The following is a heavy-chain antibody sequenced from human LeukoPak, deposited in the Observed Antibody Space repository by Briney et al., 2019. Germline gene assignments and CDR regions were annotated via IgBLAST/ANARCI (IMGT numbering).Heavy chain of an antibody. CDR2: ISSNGDNT. Sequence: GGSLRLSCSVSGFTFSTYVMHWVRQAPGKGLEYVSAISSNGDNTYYADSVKGRFTISRDNSKNTLYLQMSSLRADDTAVYYCVRGTGYWGQETLVTVSS. V-gene: IGHV3-64D*06. CDR3: VRGTGY. CDR1: GFTFSTYV. J-gene: IGHJ4*02.